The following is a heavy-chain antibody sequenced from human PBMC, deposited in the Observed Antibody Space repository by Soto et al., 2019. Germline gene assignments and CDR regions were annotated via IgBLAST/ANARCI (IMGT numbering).Heavy chain of an antibody. CDR2: IYYSGST. CDR1: GGSISSSSYY. D-gene: IGHD3-10*01. J-gene: IGHJ6*03. Sequence: PSETLSLTCTVSGGSISSSSYYWGWIRQPPGKGLEWIGSIYYSGSTYYNPSLKSRVTISVDTSKNQFSLKLSSVTAADPAVYNCARHLYGSGSYYPPYYYYYYMDVWGKGTTVTVSS. CDR3: ARHLYGSGSYYPPYYYYYYMDV. V-gene: IGHV4-39*01.